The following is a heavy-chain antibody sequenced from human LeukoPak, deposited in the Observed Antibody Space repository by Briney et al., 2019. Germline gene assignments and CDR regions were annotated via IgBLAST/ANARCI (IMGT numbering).Heavy chain of an antibody. CDR1: GGTFSSYA. CDR2: IIPIFGTA. Sequence: ASVKVSCKASGGTFSSYAISWVRQAPGQGLEWMGGIIPIFGTANYAQKFQGRVTITADESTSTAYMELSSLRSEDTAVYYCAGGTAVAGQAQDAFDIWGQGTMVTVSS. CDR3: AGGTAVAGQAQDAFDI. J-gene: IGHJ3*02. D-gene: IGHD6-19*01. V-gene: IGHV1-69*13.